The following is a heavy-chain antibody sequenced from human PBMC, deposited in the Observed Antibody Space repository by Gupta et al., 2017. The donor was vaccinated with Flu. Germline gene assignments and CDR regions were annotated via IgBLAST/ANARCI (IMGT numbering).Heavy chain of an antibody. J-gene: IGHJ4*02. CDR2: ITIDGSNK. CDR1: FKCYG. V-gene: IGHV3-30*18. CDR3: AKDTETLDY. Sequence: FKCYGLHWVRQGSGKGLGWVGVITIDGSNKWYSDSVKGRINISRDNSKNTLFLQMNSLRVEDTGVYYCAKDTETLDYWGQGTRVTVSS.